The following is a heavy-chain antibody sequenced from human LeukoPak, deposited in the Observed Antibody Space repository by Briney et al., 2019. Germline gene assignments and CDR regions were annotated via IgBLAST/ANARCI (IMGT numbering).Heavy chain of an antibody. D-gene: IGHD6-19*01. CDR3: ARSIAVAGDYYYGMDV. CDR1: GFTFSSYA. Sequence: GGSLRLSCAASGFTFSSYAMHWVRQAPGKGLEWVAVISYDGSNKYYADSMKGRFTISRDNSKNTLYLLMNSLRAEDTAVYYCARSIAVAGDYYYGMDVWGQGTTVTVSS. V-gene: IGHV3-30-3*01. CDR2: ISYDGSNK. J-gene: IGHJ6*02.